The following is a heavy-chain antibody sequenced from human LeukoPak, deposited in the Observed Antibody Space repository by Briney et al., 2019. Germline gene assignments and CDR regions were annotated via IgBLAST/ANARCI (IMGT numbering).Heavy chain of an antibody. CDR1: GFTFSDYY. Sequence: GGSLRLSCAASGFTFSDYYMSWIRQAPGKGLEWVSYISSSGSTIYYADSVKGRFTISRDNAKNSLYLQMNSLRAEDTAVYYCARDWWGDRIYYYYGMDVWGQGTTVTVSS. CDR2: ISSSGSTI. V-gene: IGHV3-11*01. J-gene: IGHJ6*02. CDR3: ARDWWGDRIYYYYGMDV. D-gene: IGHD2-15*01.